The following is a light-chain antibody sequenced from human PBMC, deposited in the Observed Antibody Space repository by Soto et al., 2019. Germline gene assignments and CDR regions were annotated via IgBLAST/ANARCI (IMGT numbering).Light chain of an antibody. CDR2: EVS. V-gene: IGLV2-14*01. CDR1: SSDVGHYNY. CDR3: NSYTRSSPHL. J-gene: IGLJ1*01. Sequence: QSALTQPASVSGSPGQSITISCTGTSSDVGHYNYVSWYQQHPGKAPKLMISEVSNRPSGVSSRFSGSKSGNTASLTISGLQADDEADYYCNSYTRSSPHLYGSGTKVTV.